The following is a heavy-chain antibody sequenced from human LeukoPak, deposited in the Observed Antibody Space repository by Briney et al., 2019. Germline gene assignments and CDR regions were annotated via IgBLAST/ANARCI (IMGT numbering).Heavy chain of an antibody. CDR2: INAGNGNT. D-gene: IGHD6-13*01. Sequence: ASLKVSCKASGYTFTSYAMHWVRQAPGQRLEWMGWINAGNGNTKYSQEFQGRVTITRDTSASTAYMELSSLRSEDMAVYYCARPRDSSSWYLELDYWGQGTLVTVSS. CDR3: ARPRDSSSWYLELDY. CDR1: GYTFTSYA. V-gene: IGHV1-3*03. J-gene: IGHJ4*02.